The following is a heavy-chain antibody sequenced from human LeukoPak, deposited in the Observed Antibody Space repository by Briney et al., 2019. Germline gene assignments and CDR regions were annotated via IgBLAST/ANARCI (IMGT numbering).Heavy chain of an antibody. CDR2: INPNSGGT. V-gene: IGHV1-2*02. CDR3: ARGPDSSGWQPEYYYYYYMDV. CDR1: GYTFTGYY. D-gene: IGHD6-19*01. J-gene: IGHJ6*03. Sequence: ASVKVSCKASGYTFTGYYMHWVRQAPGQGLEWMGWINPNSGGTNYAQKFQGRVTMTRDTSISTAYMELSSLRSEDTAVYYCARGPDSSGWQPEYYYYYYMDVWGKGTTVTISS.